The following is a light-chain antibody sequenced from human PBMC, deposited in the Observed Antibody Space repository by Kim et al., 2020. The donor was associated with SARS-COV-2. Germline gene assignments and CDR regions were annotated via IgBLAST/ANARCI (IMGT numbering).Light chain of an antibody. V-gene: IGKV3-11*01. CDR3: QQRSNWPLN. Sequence: PGERATLSCRASQSVDIYLNRYQKKPGLAPRLLIYDASNRATGIPDRFSGSGSGTDFTLTISSLEPEDLAVYYCQQRSNWPLNFGGGTKVDIK. CDR2: DAS. CDR1: QSVDIY. J-gene: IGKJ4*01.